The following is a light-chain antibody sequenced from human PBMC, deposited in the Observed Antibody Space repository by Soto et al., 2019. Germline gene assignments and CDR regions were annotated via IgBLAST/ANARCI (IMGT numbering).Light chain of an antibody. J-gene: IGKJ2*01. V-gene: IGKV3-15*01. CDR2: GTS. CDR1: QSVGRN. Sequence: EIVMTQSPVALSVSPGERAALSCRASQSVGRNFAWYQQRPGQAPRVLIYGTSTRATGVTARFSGSGSGTDFTLTISSLQSEDIAVYYCQQYNNWPYTLGQGIRQEIK. CDR3: QQYNNWPYT.